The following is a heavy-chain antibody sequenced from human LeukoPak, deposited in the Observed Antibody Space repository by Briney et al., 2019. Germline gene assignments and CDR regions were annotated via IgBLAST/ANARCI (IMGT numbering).Heavy chain of an antibody. CDR3: AKITKATTPNY. Sequence: SGGSLRLSCVASGFTVSNKYMSWVRQAPGKGLEWVSVLYNAGSTYYADSVKGRFTISRDNSKNTVYLQMSDLRAEDTAVYYCAKITKATTPNYWGQGTLVTVSS. J-gene: IGHJ4*02. CDR1: GFTVSNKY. V-gene: IGHV3-53*01. CDR2: LYNAGST. D-gene: IGHD4-17*01.